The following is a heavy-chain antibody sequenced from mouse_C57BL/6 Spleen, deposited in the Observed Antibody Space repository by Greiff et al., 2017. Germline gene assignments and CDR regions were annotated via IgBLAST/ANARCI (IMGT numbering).Heavy chain of an antibody. CDR3: ARNSFITTAPFAY. Sequence: QVQLKQSGPGLVQPSQSLSITCTVSGFSLTSYGVHWVRQSPGKGLEWLGVIWCGGSTDYNAAFISRLSISKDTSKSQVLIKMNSLQSDDTAIYYCARNSFITTAPFAYWGQGTLVTVSA. CDR1: GFSLTSYG. D-gene: IGHD1-1*01. V-gene: IGHV2-2*01. CDR2: IWCGGST. J-gene: IGHJ3*01.